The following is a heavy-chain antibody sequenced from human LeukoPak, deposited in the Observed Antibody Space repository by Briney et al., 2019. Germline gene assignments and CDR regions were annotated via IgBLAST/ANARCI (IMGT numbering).Heavy chain of an antibody. J-gene: IGHJ1*01. V-gene: IGHV3-11*04. CDR2: ISSGGRSV. CDR3: AREYYYDSSGYYYPTHFQH. CDR1: GLTFSDYY. Sequence: PGGSLRLSCAASGLTFSDYYMTWIRQAPGKGLEWVSSISSGGRSVYYADSVKGRFTTSRDNAKNTLYLQMNSLRAEDTAVYYCAREYYYDSSGYYYPTHFQHWGQGTLVTVSS. D-gene: IGHD3-22*01.